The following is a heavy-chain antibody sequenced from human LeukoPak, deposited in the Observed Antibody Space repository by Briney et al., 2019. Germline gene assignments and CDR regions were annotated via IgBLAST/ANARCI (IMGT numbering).Heavy chain of an antibody. CDR1: GGSISSSSYY. J-gene: IGHJ5*02. V-gene: IGHV4-39*07. Sequence: SETLSLTCTVSGGSISSSSYYWGWIRQPPGEGLEWIGSIYYSGSTYYNPSLKSRVTISVDTSKNQFSLKLSSVTAADTAVYYCARGVTMVRGVLSGWFDPWGQGTLVTVSS. D-gene: IGHD3-10*01. CDR2: IYYSGST. CDR3: ARGVTMVRGVLSGWFDP.